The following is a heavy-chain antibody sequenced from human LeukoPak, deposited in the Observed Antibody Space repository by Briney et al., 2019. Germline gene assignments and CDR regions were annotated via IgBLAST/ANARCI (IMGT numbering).Heavy chain of an antibody. D-gene: IGHD2-15*01. CDR2: IYHSGTT. Sequence: SETLSLTCTVSGGSISSSNWWGWVRQPPGKGLECIGEIYHSGTTNYNPSLKSRVTIPVDKSMNHFSLKLNSVTAADTAVYYCARAFLVGYSPEEYFFDYWGQGTLVTVSS. CDR1: GGSISSSNW. CDR3: ARAFLVGYSPEEYFFDY. J-gene: IGHJ4*02. V-gene: IGHV4-4*02.